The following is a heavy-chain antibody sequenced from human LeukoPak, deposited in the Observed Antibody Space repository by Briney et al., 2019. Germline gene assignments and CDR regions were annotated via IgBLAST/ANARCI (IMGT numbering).Heavy chain of an antibody. CDR2: ISAYNGNT. CDR3: ARALVDGYKELGY. V-gene: IGHV1-18*01. Sequence: ASVKLSCKASGYSFTTYGITWVRQAPGQGLEWMGWISAYNGNTNYAQKLQGRVTMTTDTSTSTAYMELRSLRSDDTAVYYCARALVDGYKELGYWGQGILVTVSS. CDR1: GYSFTTYG. J-gene: IGHJ4*02. D-gene: IGHD5-24*01.